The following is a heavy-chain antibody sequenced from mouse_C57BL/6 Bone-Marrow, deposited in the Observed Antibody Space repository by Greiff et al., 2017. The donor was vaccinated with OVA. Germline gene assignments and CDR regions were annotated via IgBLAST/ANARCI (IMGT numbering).Heavy chain of an antibody. CDR1: GYAFSSSW. V-gene: IGHV1-82*01. CDR2: IYPGDGDT. D-gene: IGHD2-5*01. J-gene: IGHJ1*03. CDR3: ATYYSNLWYFDV. Sequence: VKLVESGAELVKPGASVKISCKASGYAFSSSWMNWVKQRPGKGLEWIGRIYPGDGDTNYNGKFKGKATLTADKSSSTAYMQLSSLTSEDSAVYFCATYYSNLWYFDVWGTGTTVTVSS.